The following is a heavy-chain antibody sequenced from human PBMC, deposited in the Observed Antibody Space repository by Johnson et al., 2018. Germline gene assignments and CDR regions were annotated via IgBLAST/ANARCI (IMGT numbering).Heavy chain of an antibody. J-gene: IGHJ3*02. CDR3: ARVKYSSKGAFDI. Sequence: QVQLVESGAEVKKPGASVKVSCETSGYTFNSYSIHWVRQAPGQGLGWMGVLNPTSGVTAYAQKFQGRVTITSNTATSTVFMQLSRLTFEDTAVYFLARVKYSSKGAFDIWGQGTMVTVSS. CDR2: LNPTSGVT. CDR1: GYTFNSYS. D-gene: IGHD6-13*01. V-gene: IGHV1-46*02.